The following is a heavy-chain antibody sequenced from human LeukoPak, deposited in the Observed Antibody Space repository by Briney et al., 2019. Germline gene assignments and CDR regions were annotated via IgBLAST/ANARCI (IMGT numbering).Heavy chain of an antibody. D-gene: IGHD2-8*01. Sequence: GGSLRLSCAVSGFPFSSSGMTWVRQAPGKGLEWVSVITSSGGITYYAGSVKGRFTISRDNSKNTLYLQMNSLRAEDTAVYYCAKNAGHCANSACYAKWGEGTLVTVS. V-gene: IGHV3-23*01. CDR2: ITSSGGIT. CDR3: AKNAGHCANSACYAK. CDR1: GFPFSSSG. J-gene: IGHJ4*02.